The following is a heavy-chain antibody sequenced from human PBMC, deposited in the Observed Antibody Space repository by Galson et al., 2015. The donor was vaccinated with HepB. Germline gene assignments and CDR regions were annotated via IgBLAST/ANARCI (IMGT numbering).Heavy chain of an antibody. CDR2: INAGNGNT. Sequence: SVKVSCKASGYTFTSYAVHWVRQAPGQRLEWMGWINAGNGNTKYSQKFQGRVIITRDTFASTVYMELSSLTFEDTAVFYCARFGWGSDIYDWSNWFDPWGQGTLVTVSS. D-gene: IGHD3-9*01. V-gene: IGHV1-3*01. CDR3: ARFGWGSDIYDWSNWFDP. CDR1: GYTFTSYA. J-gene: IGHJ5*02.